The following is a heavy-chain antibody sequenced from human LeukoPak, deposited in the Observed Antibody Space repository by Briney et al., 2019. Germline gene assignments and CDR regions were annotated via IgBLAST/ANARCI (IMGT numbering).Heavy chain of an antibody. Sequence: ASVKVSCKASGYTFTGYYMHWVRQAPGQGLEWMGWINPNSGGTNYAQKFQGRVTITSDESTRTVYMELSSLRPEDSAVYYCAGFFYDNSGDAFDIWGQGTMVTVSS. CDR2: INPNSGGT. J-gene: IGHJ3*02. CDR1: GYTFTGYY. V-gene: IGHV1-2*02. CDR3: AGFFYDNSGDAFDI. D-gene: IGHD3-22*01.